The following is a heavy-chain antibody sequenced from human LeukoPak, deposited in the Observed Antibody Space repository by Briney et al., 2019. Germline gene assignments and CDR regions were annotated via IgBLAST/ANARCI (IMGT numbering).Heavy chain of an antibody. J-gene: IGHJ4*02. CDR3: AREYGSGSLDY. D-gene: IGHD3-10*01. V-gene: IGHV3-23*01. CDR1: GFTFSNYA. Sequence: PGGSLRLSCAASGFTFSNYAMTWVRQAPGKGLEWVSAISGSGGSTYYADSVKGRFTISRDNSKNTLYLQMNSLRAEDTALYYCAREYGSGSLDYWGQGTLITVSS. CDR2: ISGSGGST.